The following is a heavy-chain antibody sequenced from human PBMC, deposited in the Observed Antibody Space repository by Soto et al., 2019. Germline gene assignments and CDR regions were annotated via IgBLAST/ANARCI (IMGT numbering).Heavy chain of an antibody. J-gene: IGHJ4*02. CDR2: IYYSGST. D-gene: IGHD3-3*01. Sequence: SETLSLTCTVSGGSISSSSYYWGWIRQPPGKGLEWIGSIYYSGSTYYNPSLKSRVTISVDTSKNKFCLKLCSVTAADTAVYYCAIEPIRYYFDYWGQGTLVTVSS. CDR1: GGSISSSSYY. CDR3: AIEPIRYYFDY. V-gene: IGHV4-39*02.